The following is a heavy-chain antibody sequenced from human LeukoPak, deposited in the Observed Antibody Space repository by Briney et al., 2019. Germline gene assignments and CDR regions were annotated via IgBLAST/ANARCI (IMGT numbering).Heavy chain of an antibody. CDR2: ISFDGGDK. CDR3: ARDIVVASYFYHGMDV. J-gene: IGHJ6*02. Sequence: PGGSLRLSCAASGFTFSNYVMHWVRQAPGKGLEWVAVISFDGGDKYYADSVKGRFTISRDNSKNTLFLQMNSLRPEDTAVYYCARDIVVASYFYHGMDVWGQGTTVTVSS. V-gene: IGHV3-30-3*01. CDR1: GFTFSNYV. D-gene: IGHD6-19*01.